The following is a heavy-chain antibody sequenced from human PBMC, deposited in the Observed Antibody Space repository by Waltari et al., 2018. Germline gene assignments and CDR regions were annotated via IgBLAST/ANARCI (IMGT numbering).Heavy chain of an antibody. Sequence: EVQLVESGGGLVQPGGSLRLSCVASGFTFSSYWVHWVRQAPGKGLVGVSRMDMNGRTIKYADSVKGRFTISRDNAKNTLYVQMNSRRDEDTAVYYCARAGSYRFDDWGQGTLVTVSS. D-gene: IGHD3-16*02. CDR1: GFTFSSYW. CDR2: MDMNGRTI. V-gene: IGHV3-74*03. CDR3: ARAGSYRFDD. J-gene: IGHJ4*02.